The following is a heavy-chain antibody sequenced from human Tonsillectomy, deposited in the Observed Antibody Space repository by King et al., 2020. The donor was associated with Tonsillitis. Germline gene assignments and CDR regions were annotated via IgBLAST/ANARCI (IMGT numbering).Heavy chain of an antibody. CDR2: INHSGST. Sequence: VQLQQWGAGLLKPSETLSLTCAVYGGSLSGYYWSWIRQPPGKGLEWIGEINHSGSTNYNPSLKSRVTISVDPSKNQLSLKLSSVTAADTAVFYCAKLATHVMDVWGKGTTVTV. J-gene: IGHJ6*04. CDR3: AKLATHVMDV. V-gene: IGHV4-34*01. D-gene: IGHD6-6*01. CDR1: GGSLSGYY.